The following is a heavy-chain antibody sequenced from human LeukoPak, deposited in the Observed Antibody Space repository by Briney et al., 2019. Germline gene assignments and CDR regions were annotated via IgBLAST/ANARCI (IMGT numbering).Heavy chain of an antibody. CDR3: ASPDFDH. CDR1: GFTFSGYW. J-gene: IGHJ5*02. V-gene: IGHV3-7*01. D-gene: IGHD1-14*01. CDR2: IKQGGTEK. Sequence: GGSLRLSCAASGFTFSGYWMSWVRQAPGKGLEWVANIKQGGTEKYYVDSVKGRFTISRDDAKKSLFLQMNSLRAEDTAVYYCASPDFDHRGQGTLVTVSS.